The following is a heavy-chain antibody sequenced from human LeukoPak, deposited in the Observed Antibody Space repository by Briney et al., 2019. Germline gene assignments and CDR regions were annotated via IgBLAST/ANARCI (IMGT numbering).Heavy chain of an antibody. CDR3: AKDKSAGRYYYYYMDV. CDR1: GFKLSSYS. Sequence: GGSLRLSCAASGFKLSSYSMNWVRQAPGKGLEWVSGISWNSGSIGYADSVKGRFTISRDNAKNSLYVQMNSLRAEDTALYYCAKDKSAGRYYYYYMDVWGKGTTVTISS. V-gene: IGHV3-9*01. J-gene: IGHJ6*03. CDR2: ISWNSGSI. D-gene: IGHD2-15*01.